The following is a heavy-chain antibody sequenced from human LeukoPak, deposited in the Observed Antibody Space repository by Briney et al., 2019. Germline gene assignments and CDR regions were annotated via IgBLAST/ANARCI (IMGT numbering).Heavy chain of an antibody. J-gene: IGHJ3*02. D-gene: IGHD6-13*01. CDR3: ASSWPLGPGQLAINDAFDI. CDR1: GGTFSSYA. CDR2: IIPIFGTA. Sequence: ASVKVSCKASGGTFSSYAISWVRQAPGRGLEWMGGIIPIFGTANYAQEFQGRVTITADESTSTAYMELSSLRSEDTAVYYCASSWPLGPGQLAINDAFDIWGQGTMVTVSS. V-gene: IGHV1-69*13.